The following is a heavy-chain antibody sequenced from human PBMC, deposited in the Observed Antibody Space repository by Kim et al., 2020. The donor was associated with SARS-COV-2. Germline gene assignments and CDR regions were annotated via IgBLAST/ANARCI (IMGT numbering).Heavy chain of an antibody. CDR3: ARVRIMITFGGVIVPYYFDY. J-gene: IGHJ4*02. D-gene: IGHD3-16*02. CDR1: GGSFSGYY. V-gene: IGHV4-34*01. CDR2: INHSGST. Sequence: SETLSLTCAVYGGSFSGYYWSWIRQPPGKGLEWIGEINHSGSTNYNPSLKSRVTISVDTSKNQFSLKLSSVTAADTAVYYCARVRIMITFGGVIVPYYFDYWGQRTLVTVSS.